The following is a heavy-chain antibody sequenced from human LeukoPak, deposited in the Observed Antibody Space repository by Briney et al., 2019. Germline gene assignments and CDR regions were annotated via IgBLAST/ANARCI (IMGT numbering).Heavy chain of an antibody. V-gene: IGHV4-61*08. CDR1: GGSISSGGYS. J-gene: IGHJ5*02. Sequence: PSETLSLTCAVSGGSISSGGYSWSWIRQPPGKGLEWIGYIYYSGSTNYNPSPKSRVTISVDTSKNQFSLKLSSVTAADTAVYYCARGTANWFDPWGQGTLVTVSS. CDR3: ARGTANWFDP. CDR2: IYYSGST. D-gene: IGHD3-10*01.